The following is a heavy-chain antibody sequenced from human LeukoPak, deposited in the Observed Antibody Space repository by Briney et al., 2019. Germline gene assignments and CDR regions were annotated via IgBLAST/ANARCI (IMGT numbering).Heavy chain of an antibody. Sequence: GGSLRLSCAASGFTFSTYEMNWVRQAPGKGLEWVSYISSSAFTIYYADSVKGRFTISRDNAKNSLYLQMNSLRAEDTAVYYCARALVWFRELTHYWGQGTLVTVSS. CDR1: GFTFSTYE. CDR2: ISSSAFTI. J-gene: IGHJ4*02. D-gene: IGHD3-10*01. CDR3: ARALVWFRELTHY. V-gene: IGHV3-48*03.